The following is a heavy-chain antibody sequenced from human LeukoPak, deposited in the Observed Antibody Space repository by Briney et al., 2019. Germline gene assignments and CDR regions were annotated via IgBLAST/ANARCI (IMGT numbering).Heavy chain of an antibody. CDR1: GFTFSSYN. Sequence: GGSLRLSCAASGFTFSSYNMNWVRQAPGKGLEWVSYISSSDSAMYYADSVKGRFTISRDNASNSLYLQMNSLRAEDTAVYFCARRMEQLSSFDYWGQGTLVTVSS. CDR2: ISSSDSAM. CDR3: ARRMEQLSSFDY. D-gene: IGHD6-13*01. J-gene: IGHJ4*02. V-gene: IGHV3-48*01.